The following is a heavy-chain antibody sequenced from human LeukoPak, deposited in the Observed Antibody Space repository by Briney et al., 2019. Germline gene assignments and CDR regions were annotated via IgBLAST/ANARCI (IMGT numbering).Heavy chain of an antibody. D-gene: IGHD1-26*01. CDR2: ISYTGTYI. V-gene: IGHV3-21*04. CDR3: VRDRGTYRPIDY. Sequence: GGSLRLSCAASGFTFSTYSMNWVRQAPGKGLEWVSSISYTGTYIYYADSVKGRFTISRDNAQNSLYLQMNSLRAEDTAIYYCVRDRGTYRPIDYWGQGTLVTVSS. J-gene: IGHJ4*02. CDR1: GFTFSTYS.